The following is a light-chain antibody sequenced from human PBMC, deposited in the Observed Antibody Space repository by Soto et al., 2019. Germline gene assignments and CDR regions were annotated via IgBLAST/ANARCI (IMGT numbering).Light chain of an antibody. CDR2: EVS. CDR3: SSHNPIGTLQI. CDR1: SSDVGGYNY. V-gene: IGLV2-14*01. Sequence: QSALTQPASVSGSPGQSITISCTGTSSDVGGYNYVSWYQQHPGKAPKLMIYEVSNRPSGVSNRFSGSKSGNTASLTISGLQAGDEADYYCSSHNPIGTLQIFGPGTKLTVL. J-gene: IGLJ1*01.